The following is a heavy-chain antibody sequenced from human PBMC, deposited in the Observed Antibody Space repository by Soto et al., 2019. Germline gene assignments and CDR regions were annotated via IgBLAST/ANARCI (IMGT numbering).Heavy chain of an antibody. J-gene: IGHJ4*01. CDR1: GGSISNGVYY. D-gene: IGHD3-10*01. V-gene: IGHV4-31*03. CDR2: IHYSGST. Sequence: SETPSLTCTASGGSISNGVYYWNWVRQHPGKGLEWIGYIHYSGSTWYNPSLESRVTISVDTSKDQFSLKLRSVTAADTAVYYCARVRGSGSYAAYYFDSWGQGTLVTVSS. CDR3: ARVRGSGSYAAYYFDS.